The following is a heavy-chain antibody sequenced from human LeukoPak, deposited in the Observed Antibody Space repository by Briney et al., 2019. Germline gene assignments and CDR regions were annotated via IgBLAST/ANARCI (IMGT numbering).Heavy chain of an antibody. CDR2: INAGNGNT. V-gene: IGHV1-3*03. D-gene: IGHD5-12*01. CDR1: GYTFTSYY. CDR3: ARSYSGYDYYFDY. Sequence: ASVQVSCKTSGYTFTSYYIHWLRQAPGQRFEWMGWINAGNGNTKYSQEFQGRVTITRDTSASTAYMELSSLRSEDMAVYYCARSYSGYDYYFDYWGQGTLVTVSS. J-gene: IGHJ4*02.